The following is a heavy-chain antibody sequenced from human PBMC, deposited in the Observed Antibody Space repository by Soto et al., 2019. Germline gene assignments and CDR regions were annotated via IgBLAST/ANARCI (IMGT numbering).Heavy chain of an antibody. CDR2: ISSSSSYI. V-gene: IGHV3-21*01. J-gene: IGHJ3*02. Sequence: GGSLRLSCAASGFTFSSYSMNWVRQAPGKGLEWVSSISSSSSYIYYADSVKGRFTISRDNAKNSRYLQMNSLRAEDTAVYYCARDRLGTVDAFDIWGQGTMVTVSS. CDR3: ARDRLGTVDAFDI. D-gene: IGHD1-26*01. CDR1: GFTFSSYS.